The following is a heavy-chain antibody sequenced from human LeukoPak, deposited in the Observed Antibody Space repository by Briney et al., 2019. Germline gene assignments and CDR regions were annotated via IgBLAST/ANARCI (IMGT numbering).Heavy chain of an antibody. Sequence: PGGSLRLSCAASGFTFSSYAMSWVRRTTGKGLEWVSRIGVAGDTNYSGSVKGRFTISRENAKSSLYLQMNSLTVGDTAMYYCTRGQPGGFDIWGQGTLVTVSS. D-gene: IGHD1-14*01. CDR1: GFTFSSYA. V-gene: IGHV3-13*01. CDR2: IGVAGDT. CDR3: TRGQPGGFDI. J-gene: IGHJ3*02.